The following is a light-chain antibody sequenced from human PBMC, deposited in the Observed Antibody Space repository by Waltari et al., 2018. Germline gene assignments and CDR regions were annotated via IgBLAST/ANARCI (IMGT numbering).Light chain of an antibody. V-gene: IGLV4-69*01. J-gene: IGLJ3*02. CDR1: SGHSTNI. Sequence: QLVLTQSPSASASLGASVRLTCTLDSGHSTNIVAWVQPQPAKGPRCLLTVNSDGSHTKGDGIPDRFSGSSSGAERYLTISSLQSEDEADYFCQTGGHGTWVFGGGTKLTVL. CDR3: QTGGHGTWV. CDR2: VNSDGSH.